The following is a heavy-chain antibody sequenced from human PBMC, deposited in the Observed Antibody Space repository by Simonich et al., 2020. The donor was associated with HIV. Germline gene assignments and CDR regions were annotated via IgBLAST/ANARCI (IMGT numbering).Heavy chain of an antibody. CDR1: GGSFSGYY. J-gene: IGHJ4*02. CDR3: ARRDRELILYFDY. Sequence: QVQLQQWGAGLLKPSETLSLTCAVYGGSFSGYYWSWIRQPPGKGLGWSGEINHSGITNYKSSRNSRATISVDKSKNQFSLKLSSVTAADTAIYYCARRDRELILYFDYWGQGNLVTVSS. CDR2: INHSGIT. V-gene: IGHV4-34*01. D-gene: IGHD3-3*01.